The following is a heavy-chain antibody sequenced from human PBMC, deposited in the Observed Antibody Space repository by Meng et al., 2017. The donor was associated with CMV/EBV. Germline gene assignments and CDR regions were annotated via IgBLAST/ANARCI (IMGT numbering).Heavy chain of an antibody. V-gene: IGHV1-2*02. D-gene: IGHD2-2*01. CDR1: GYIFTGYY. Sequence: ASAKVFCKASGYIFTGYYMHWVRQAPGQGLEWMGWINPNSGGTNYAQKFQGRVTMTRDTSISTAYMELSRLRSDDTAVYYCAIYCSSTSCYGGDAFDIWGQGTMVTVSS. CDR2: INPNSGGT. J-gene: IGHJ3*02. CDR3: AIYCSSTSCYGGDAFDI.